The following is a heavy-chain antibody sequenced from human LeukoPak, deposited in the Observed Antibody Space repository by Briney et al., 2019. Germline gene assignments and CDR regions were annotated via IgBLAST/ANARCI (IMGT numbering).Heavy chain of an antibody. CDR1: GFTFSNYG. Sequence: GGSLRLSCAASGFTFSNYGMSWVRQAPGKGLEWVSAISGSGGNTYYPDSVKGRFTISRDNSKNTLYLQMNSLRVEDTAVYYCAKATSVTTLFDYWGQGTLVTVSS. D-gene: IGHD4-17*01. CDR3: AKATSVTTLFDY. V-gene: IGHV3-23*01. J-gene: IGHJ4*02. CDR2: ISGSGGNT.